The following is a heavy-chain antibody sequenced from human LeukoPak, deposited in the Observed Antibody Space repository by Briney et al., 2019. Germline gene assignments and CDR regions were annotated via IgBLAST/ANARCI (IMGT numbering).Heavy chain of an antibody. CDR1: GGSISSGSYY. D-gene: IGHD6-13*01. Sequence: KPSETLSLTCSVSGGSISSGSYYWNWIRQPAGKGLEWIGRIYKSGSTNYNPSLKSRVTISVDTSKNQFSLKLGSVTAADTAVYFCARAYSSSWYFNWFDPWGQGTLVTVSS. CDR2: IYKSGST. CDR3: ARAYSSSWYFNWFDP. J-gene: IGHJ5*02. V-gene: IGHV4-61*02.